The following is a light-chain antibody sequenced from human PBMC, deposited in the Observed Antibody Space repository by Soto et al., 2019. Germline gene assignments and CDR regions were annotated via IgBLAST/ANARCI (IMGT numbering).Light chain of an antibody. CDR2: KAS. CDR1: QSISSW. CDR3: QQYNSYFT. V-gene: IGKV1-5*03. J-gene: IGKJ2*01. Sequence: DIQMTQSPSTLSASVGDRVTITCRASQSISSWLAWYQQKPGKAPKLLIYKASSLESVVPSRFSGSGSGTEFTLTISSLQPDDFATYYFQQYNSYFTFGHGTKLEIK.